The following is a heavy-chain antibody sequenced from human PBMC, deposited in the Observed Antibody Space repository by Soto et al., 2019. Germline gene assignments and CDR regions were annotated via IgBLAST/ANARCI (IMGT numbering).Heavy chain of an antibody. D-gene: IGHD2-8*01. CDR2: IHGGGNSA. CDR3: AEKRGRVSASWHFEY. Sequence: EVQLLESGGALVQPGRSLRLSCAASGFTFSGYAMSWVRQAPGKGLEWVSVIHGGGNSAYYADSVKGRFTISRDNSKNTLYLQMSSLVGADPAVFYCAEKRGRVSASWHFEYWGQGTLVTVSS. J-gene: IGHJ4*02. CDR1: GFTFSGYA. V-gene: IGHV3-23*01.